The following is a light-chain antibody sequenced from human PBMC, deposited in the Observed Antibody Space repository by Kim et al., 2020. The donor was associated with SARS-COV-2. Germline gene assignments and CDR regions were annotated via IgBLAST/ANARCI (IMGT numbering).Light chain of an antibody. Sequence: LGQQVRITAQGDRLINVYASWYHQNPGQAAILVIYALNHRPSGIPDRFSGSASGNTASLTITGAQADDEADYHCSSRDSSGNHVIFGGGTQLTVL. CDR2: ALN. V-gene: IGLV3-19*01. CDR3: SSRDSSGNHVI. J-gene: IGLJ2*01. CDR1: RLINVY.